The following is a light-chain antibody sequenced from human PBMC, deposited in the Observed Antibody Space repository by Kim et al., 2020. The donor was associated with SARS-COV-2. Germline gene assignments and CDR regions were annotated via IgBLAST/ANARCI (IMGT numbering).Light chain of an antibody. V-gene: IGLV3-19*01. CDR1: NLRSYY. CDR3: NSRDSNDNVV. J-gene: IGLJ2*01. Sequence: VALGQPVRITCQGDNLRSYYATWYQQKPGQAPILVIYGKNNRPSGIPDRFSGSSSGNTASLTITGTQAGDEADYYCNSRDSNDNVVFGGGTQLTVL. CDR2: GKN.